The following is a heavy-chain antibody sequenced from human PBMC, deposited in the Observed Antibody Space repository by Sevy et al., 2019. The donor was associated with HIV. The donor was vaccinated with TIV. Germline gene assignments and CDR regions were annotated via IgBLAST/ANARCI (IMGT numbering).Heavy chain of an antibody. CDR3: AKDLAGPGRRYFDY. CDR2: IRYEGSDK. D-gene: IGHD6-13*01. CDR1: GFTFSNFG. Sequence: GGSLRLSCAASGFTFSNFGMHWVRQVPGKGLEWVTFIRYEGSDKYYAASVKGRFTISRDGYKNTLYLQMDSLRAEDTAIYYCAKDLAGPGRRYFDYWGQGTLVTVSS. V-gene: IGHV3-30*02. J-gene: IGHJ4*02.